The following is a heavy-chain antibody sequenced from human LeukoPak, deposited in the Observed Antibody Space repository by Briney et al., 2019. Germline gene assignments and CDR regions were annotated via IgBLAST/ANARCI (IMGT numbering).Heavy chain of an antibody. CDR1: GYTFTSYG. CDR3: ARAPDILPATRNDY. CDR2: ISANNGNT. D-gene: IGHD3-9*01. Sequence: ASVKVSCKASGYTFTSYGISWVRQAPGQGLEWMGWISANNGNTNYAQKLQGRVTMTTDTSTSTAYMELRSLRSDDTAVYYCARAPDILPATRNDYWGQGTLVTVSS. J-gene: IGHJ4*02. V-gene: IGHV1-18*01.